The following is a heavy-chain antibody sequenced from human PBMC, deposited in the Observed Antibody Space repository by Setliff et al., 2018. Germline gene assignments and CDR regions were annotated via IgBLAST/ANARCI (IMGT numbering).Heavy chain of an antibody. V-gene: IGHV3-7*01. CDR3: ARLRKDYGDYYYFDY. J-gene: IGHJ4*02. CDR1: GFTFSTYR. D-gene: IGHD4-17*01. CDR2: IKQDGSDK. Sequence: PGGSLRLSCAASGFTFSTYRMHWVRQAPGKGLEWVANIKQDGSDKYYVDSVKGRFTISRDNAKNSLYLQMNSLRAEDTAVYYCARLRKDYGDYYYFDYWGQGTLVTV.